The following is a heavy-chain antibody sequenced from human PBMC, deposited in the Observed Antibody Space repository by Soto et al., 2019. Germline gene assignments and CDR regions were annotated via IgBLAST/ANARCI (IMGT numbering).Heavy chain of an antibody. Sequence: PGESLKISCKGSGYSFTSYWIGWVRQMPGKGLEWMGIIYPGDSDTRYSTSFQRQVTISADKSISNAYLQWSNLKASDTAMYYCASRVRFGVKFLPDYSVMAVWGKGTTVNVSS. J-gene: IGHJ6*03. D-gene: IGHD3-10*01. CDR1: GYSFTSYW. CDR3: ASRVRFGVKFLPDYSVMAV. CDR2: IYPGDSDT. V-gene: IGHV5-51*01.